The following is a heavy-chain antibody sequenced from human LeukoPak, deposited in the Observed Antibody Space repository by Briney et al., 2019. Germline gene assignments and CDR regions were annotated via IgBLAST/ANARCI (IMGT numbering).Heavy chain of an antibody. CDR2: ISYDGSNK. D-gene: IGHD1-26*01. J-gene: IGHJ5*02. Sequence: PGGSLRLSCAASGFTFSSYAMHWVRQAPGKGLEWVAVISYDGSNKYYADSVKGRFTISRDNSKNTLYLQMNSLRAEDTAVYYCARDGSGIVGANWFDPWGQGTLVTVPS. V-gene: IGHV3-30-3*01. CDR3: ARDGSGIVGANWFDP. CDR1: GFTFSSYA.